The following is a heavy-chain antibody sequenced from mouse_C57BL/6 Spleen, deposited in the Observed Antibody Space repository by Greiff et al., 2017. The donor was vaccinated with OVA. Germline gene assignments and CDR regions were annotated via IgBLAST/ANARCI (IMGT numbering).Heavy chain of an antibody. CDR2: IYPGSGST. V-gene: IGHV1-55*01. J-gene: IGHJ3*01. CDR3: ARRGNAGFAY. Sequence: QVQLQQPGAELVKPGASVKMSCKASGYTFTSYWITWVKQRPGQGLEWIGDIYPGSGSTNYNEKFTSKATLTVDTSSSTAYMQLISLTSVDSAVYYCARRGNAGFAYWGQGTLVTVSA. CDR1: GYTFTSYW.